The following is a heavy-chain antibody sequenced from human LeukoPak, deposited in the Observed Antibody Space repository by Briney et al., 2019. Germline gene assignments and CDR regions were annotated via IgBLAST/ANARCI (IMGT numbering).Heavy chain of an antibody. D-gene: IGHD2-15*01. Sequence: GGSLRLSCAASGFSFSSYWMQWVRLAPGKGLVWVSRIISDGITTNYADSVKGRFTISRDNAKNTLYLQMNSLRVEDTAVYYCARDRVPYCSGVSCSVDVWGQGTMVTVSS. CDR2: IISDGITT. V-gene: IGHV3-74*01. J-gene: IGHJ6*02. CDR3: ARDRVPYCSGVSCSVDV. CDR1: GFSFSSYW.